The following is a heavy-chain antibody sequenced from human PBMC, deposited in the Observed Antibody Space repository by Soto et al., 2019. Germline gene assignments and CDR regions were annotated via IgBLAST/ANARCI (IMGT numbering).Heavy chain of an antibody. CDR1: GGSFSGYY. Sequence: QVQLQQWGAGLLKPSETLSLTCAVYGGSFSGYYWTWIRQPPGTGLEWIGEINHSGSTNYNPSLKCRVTISVDTSKNQFSLKLTSVFAADTTVYYCARDKITGLFNYWGQGTLVTVSS. CDR2: INHSGST. D-gene: IGHD2-8*02. J-gene: IGHJ4*02. CDR3: ARDKITGLFNY. V-gene: IGHV4-34*01.